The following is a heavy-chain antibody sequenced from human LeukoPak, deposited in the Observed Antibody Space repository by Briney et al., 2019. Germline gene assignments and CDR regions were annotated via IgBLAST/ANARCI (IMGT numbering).Heavy chain of an antibody. CDR2: IYYSGST. J-gene: IGHJ5*02. V-gene: IGHV4-59*11. CDR3: AGGYCSSTSCYRNWFDP. D-gene: IGHD2-2*01. Sequence: SETLSLTCTVSGGSISSHYWSWIRQPPGKGLEWIGYIYYSGSTNYNPSLKSRVTISVDTSKNQFSLKLSSVTAAGTAVYYCAGGYCSSTSCYRNWFDPWGQGTLVTVSS. CDR1: GGSISSHY.